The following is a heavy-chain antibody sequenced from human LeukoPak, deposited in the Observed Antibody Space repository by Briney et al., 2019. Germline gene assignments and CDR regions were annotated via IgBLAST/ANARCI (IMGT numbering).Heavy chain of an antibody. CDR2: LSAYNGNT. D-gene: IGHD6-6*01. CDR1: GYTFTSYG. V-gene: IGHV1-18*01. Sequence: ASVKVSCKASGYTFTSYGISWVRQAPGQGLEWMGWLSAYNGNTNYAQKLQGRVTMTTDTSTSTAYMELRSLRSDDTAVYYCARGKQLVRSVYYYGMDVWGQGTTVTVSS. CDR3: ARGKQLVRSVYYYGMDV. J-gene: IGHJ6*02.